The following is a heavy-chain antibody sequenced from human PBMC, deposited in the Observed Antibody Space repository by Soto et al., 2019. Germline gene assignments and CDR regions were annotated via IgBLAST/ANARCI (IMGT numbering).Heavy chain of an antibody. D-gene: IGHD2-21*02. Sequence: PGGSLRLSCAPPGFTYRSYAMSWVRQAPGRGLEWVSSISGSGDTTFYADSAKGRFTISRDNAKNSLYLQVNSLRVDDTAVYFCARLLLYSTSGRGWFDPRGQGTLVTVSS. CDR1: GFTYRSYA. CDR2: ISGSGDTT. J-gene: IGHJ5*02. V-gene: IGHV3-23*01. CDR3: ARLLLYSTSGRGWFDP.